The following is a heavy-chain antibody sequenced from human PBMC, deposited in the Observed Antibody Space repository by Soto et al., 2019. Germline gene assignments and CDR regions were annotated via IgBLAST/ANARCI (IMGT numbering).Heavy chain of an antibody. Sequence: SSETLSLTCAVSGGSISSSNWWSWVRQPPGKGLEWIGEIYHSGSTNYNPSLKSRVTISVDKSKNQFSRKLSSVTAADTAVYYCARGFDSSGYVGFHPWGQGNLVTVCS. D-gene: IGHD3-22*01. J-gene: IGHJ5*02. CDR2: IYHSGST. V-gene: IGHV4-4*02. CDR1: GGSISSSNW. CDR3: ARGFDSSGYVGFHP.